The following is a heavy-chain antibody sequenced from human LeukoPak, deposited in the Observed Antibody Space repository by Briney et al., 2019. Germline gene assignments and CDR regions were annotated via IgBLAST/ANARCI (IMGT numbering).Heavy chain of an antibody. Sequence: GGSLRLSCAASGFTVSSNFMSWVRQAPGKGLEWVSVIYSGGATYYADSVKGRFTISRDNSNNTLHLQMNSLRTEDTAVYYCARESYSGSRTYYFDYWGQGTLVTVSS. CDR2: IYSGGAT. CDR1: GFTVSSNF. J-gene: IGHJ4*02. D-gene: IGHD1-26*01. CDR3: ARESYSGSRTYYFDY. V-gene: IGHV3-53*01.